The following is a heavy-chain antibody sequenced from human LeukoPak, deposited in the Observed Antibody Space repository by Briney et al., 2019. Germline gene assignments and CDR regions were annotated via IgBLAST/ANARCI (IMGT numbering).Heavy chain of an antibody. CDR3: ARDESKIGALSGYYPRYIPDY. CDR2: ISGSGGST. J-gene: IGHJ4*02. D-gene: IGHD3-22*01. V-gene: IGHV3-23*01. CDR1: GFTFSSYA. Sequence: GGSLRLSCAASGFTFSSYAMSWVRQAPGKGLEWVSAISGSGGSTYYADSVKGRFTISRDNAKNSLYLQMNSLRAEDTAVYYCARDESKIGALSGYYPRYIPDYWGQGTLVTVSS.